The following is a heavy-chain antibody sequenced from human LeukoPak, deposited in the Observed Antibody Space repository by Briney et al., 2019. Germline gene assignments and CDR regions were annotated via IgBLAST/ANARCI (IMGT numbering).Heavy chain of an antibody. CDR2: IYPGDSDT. CDR1: GYRFISYW. Sequence: GESLKISCKGSGYRFISYWIGWVRQMPGKGLEWMGIIYPGDSDTRYSPSFQGQVTMSADKSTNTAYLQWSSLKASDTAMYYCARRQGCSSTSCPPDYWGQGTLVTVSS. CDR3: ARRQGCSSTSCPPDY. V-gene: IGHV5-51*01. D-gene: IGHD2-2*01. J-gene: IGHJ4*02.